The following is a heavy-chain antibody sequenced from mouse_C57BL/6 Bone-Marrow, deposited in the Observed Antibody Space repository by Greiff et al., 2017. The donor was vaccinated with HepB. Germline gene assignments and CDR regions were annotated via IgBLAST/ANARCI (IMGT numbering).Heavy chain of an antibody. CDR1: GYTFTSYW. CDR2: IHPNSGST. V-gene: IGHV1-64*01. Sequence: VQLQQPGAELVKPGASVKLSCKASGYTFTSYWMHWVKQRPGQGLEWIGMIHPNSGSTNYNEKFKSKATLTVDKSSSTAYMQLSSRTSEDSAVYYCARGGRGSSYYFDYWCQGTTLTVSS. CDR3: ARGGRGSSYYFDY. D-gene: IGHD1-1*01. J-gene: IGHJ2*01.